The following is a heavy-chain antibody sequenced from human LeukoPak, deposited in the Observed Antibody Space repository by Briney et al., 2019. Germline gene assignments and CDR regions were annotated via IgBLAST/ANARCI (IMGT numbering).Heavy chain of an antibody. D-gene: IGHD5-18*01. CDR3: ARGNGETAMALDY. J-gene: IGHJ4*02. CDR1: GGSISSNSYY. V-gene: IGHV4-39*01. CDR2: IYYSGST. Sequence: SETLSLTCAVSGGSISSNSYYWGWIRQPPGKGLEWIGSIYYSGSTYYNPSLKSRVTISVDTSKNQFSLKLSSVTAADTAVYYCARGNGETAMALDYWGQGTLVTVPS.